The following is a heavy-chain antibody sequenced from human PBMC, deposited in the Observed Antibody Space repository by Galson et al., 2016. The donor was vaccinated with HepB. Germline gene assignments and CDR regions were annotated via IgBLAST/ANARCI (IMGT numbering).Heavy chain of an antibody. CDR3: ARDPGITVAGTGAFDI. Sequence: CAISGDSVSTNSVTWNWIRQSPSRGLEWLGRTYYRSKWYNDYADFVKSRIAINPDTFKNQFSLQLNSVTPEDTAVYYCARDPGITVAGTGAFDIWGQGTMVIVSS. CDR1: GDSVSTNSVT. V-gene: IGHV6-1*01. D-gene: IGHD6-19*01. J-gene: IGHJ3*02. CDR2: TYYRSKWYN.